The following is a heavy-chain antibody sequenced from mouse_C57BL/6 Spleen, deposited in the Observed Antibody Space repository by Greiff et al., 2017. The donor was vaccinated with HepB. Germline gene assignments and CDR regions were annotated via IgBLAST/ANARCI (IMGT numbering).Heavy chain of an antibody. CDR2: ISYDGSN. J-gene: IGHJ2*01. D-gene: IGHD2-3*01. V-gene: IGHV3-6*01. Sequence: EVKLLESGPGLVKPSQSLSLTCSVTGYSITSGYYWNWIRQFPGKKLEWRGYISYDGSNNYTPSLKTRISITRDTSKNQFFLKLNSVTTEDTATYYCARDRYDGYSDYWGQGTTLTVSS. CDR3: ARDRYDGYSDY. CDR1: GYSITSGYY.